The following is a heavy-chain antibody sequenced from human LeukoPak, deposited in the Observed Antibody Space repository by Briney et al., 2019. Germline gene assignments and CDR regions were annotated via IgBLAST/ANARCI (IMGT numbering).Heavy chain of an antibody. CDR3: ARERYSDY. Sequence: GGSLRLSCAASRFTFSNYWMNWFRQAPGKGLERVANINQDGSEKNYVDSVKGRFTISRDNAKNSLYLQMNSLRAEDTAVYYCARERYSDYWGQGTLVTVSS. D-gene: IGHD1-1*01. CDR2: INQDGSEK. CDR1: RFTFSNYW. J-gene: IGHJ4*02. V-gene: IGHV3-7*01.